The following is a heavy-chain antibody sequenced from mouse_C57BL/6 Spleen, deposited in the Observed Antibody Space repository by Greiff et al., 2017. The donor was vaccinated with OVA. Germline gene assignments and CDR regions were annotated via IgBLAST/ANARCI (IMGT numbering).Heavy chain of an antibody. CDR1: GYTFTSYG. CDR2: IYTRSGNT. CDR3: ARGLPPDY. D-gene: IGHD2-2*01. V-gene: IGHV1-81*01. J-gene: IGHJ2*01. Sequence: QVQLQQSGAELARPGASVKLSCKASGYTFTSYGISWVKQRTGQGLEWIGVIYTRSGNTSYNEKFKGKATLTADKSSSTAYMELRSLTFEDSAVYFFARGLPPDYWGQGTTLTVSS.